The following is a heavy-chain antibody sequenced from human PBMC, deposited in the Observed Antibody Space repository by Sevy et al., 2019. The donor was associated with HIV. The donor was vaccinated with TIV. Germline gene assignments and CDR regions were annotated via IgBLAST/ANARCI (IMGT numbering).Heavy chain of an antibody. CDR1: VFTFSSYA. CDR3: AREGDSSGWYYFDY. CDR2: ISYDGSNK. V-gene: IGHV3-30-3*01. J-gene: IGHJ4*02. D-gene: IGHD6-19*01. Sequence: GGSLRLSCAASVFTFSSYAMHWVRQAPGKGLEWVAVISYDGSNKYYADSVKGRFTISRDNSKNTLYLQMNSLRAEDTAVYYCAREGDSSGWYYFDYWGQGTLVTVSS.